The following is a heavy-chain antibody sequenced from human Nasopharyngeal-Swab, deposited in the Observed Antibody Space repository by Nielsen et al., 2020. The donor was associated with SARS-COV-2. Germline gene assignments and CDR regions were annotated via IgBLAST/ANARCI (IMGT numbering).Heavy chain of an antibody. Sequence: GGSLRLSCAASGFTFSSYGMHWVRQAPGKGLEWVAVIWYEGSNKYYADSVKGRFTISRDNPKNTLYLQMNSLRAEDTAAYYCARDGPSGYCTNGVCYSYYMDVWGKGTTVTVSS. V-gene: IGHV3-33*01. CDR2: IWYEGSNK. CDR1: GFTFSSYG. D-gene: IGHD2-8*01. J-gene: IGHJ6*03. CDR3: ARDGPSGYCTNGVCYSYYMDV.